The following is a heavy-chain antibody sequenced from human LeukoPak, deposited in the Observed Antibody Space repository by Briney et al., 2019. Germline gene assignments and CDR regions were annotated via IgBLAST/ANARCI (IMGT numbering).Heavy chain of an antibody. CDR1: GFTFSSYG. Sequence: GGSLRLSCAASGFTFSSYGMSWVRQAPGKGLEWVSAISGSGGSTYYADSVKGRFTISRDNSKNTLYLQMNSLRAEDTAVYYCAKQSGYDLTHLFDYWGQGTLVTVSS. V-gene: IGHV3-23*01. D-gene: IGHD5-12*01. J-gene: IGHJ4*02. CDR3: AKQSGYDLTHLFDY. CDR2: ISGSGGST.